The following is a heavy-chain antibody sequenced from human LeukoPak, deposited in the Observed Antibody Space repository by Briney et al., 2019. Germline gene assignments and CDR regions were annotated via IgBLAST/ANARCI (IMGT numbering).Heavy chain of an antibody. Sequence: GGSLRLSCAASGFTFSSYAMSWVRQAPGKGLEWVSAISGSGGSTCYADSVKGRFTISRDNSKNTLYLQINSLRAEDTAVYYCAKDLSYYDSSGPGDYWGQGTLVTVSS. J-gene: IGHJ4*02. CDR2: ISGSGGST. V-gene: IGHV3-23*01. CDR3: AKDLSYYDSSGPGDY. CDR1: GFTFSSYA. D-gene: IGHD3-22*01.